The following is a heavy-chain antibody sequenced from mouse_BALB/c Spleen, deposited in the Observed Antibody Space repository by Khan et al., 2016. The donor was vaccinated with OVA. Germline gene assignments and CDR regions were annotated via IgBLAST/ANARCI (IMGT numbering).Heavy chain of an antibody. V-gene: IGHV1-76*01. CDR3: AREEEWYYDDY. Sequence: QVQLKQSGAELVRPGASVKLSFKTSGYIFTSYWIHWVKQRSGQGLEWIARIYPGTVNTYYTEKVKDRATLTAAKSSSTAYMMQSSLKSEDSAVYFCAREEEWYYDDYWGQGTTRTDSS. D-gene: IGHD1-3*01. CDR1: GYIFTSYW. CDR2: IYPGTVNT. J-gene: IGHJ2*01.